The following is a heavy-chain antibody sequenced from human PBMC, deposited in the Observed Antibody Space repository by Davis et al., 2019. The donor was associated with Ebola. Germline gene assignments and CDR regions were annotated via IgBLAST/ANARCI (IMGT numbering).Heavy chain of an antibody. CDR3: ARGRGANWFDP. J-gene: IGHJ5*02. CDR2: INAGNGNT. Sequence: ASVKVSCKASGFTLTNYAIHWVRQAPGQGLEWMGWINAGNGNTKYSQKFQGRVTITRDTSASTAYMELSSLRSEDTSVYYCARGRGANWFDPWGQGTLVTVSS. D-gene: IGHD3-10*01. CDR1: GFTLTNYA. V-gene: IGHV1-3*01.